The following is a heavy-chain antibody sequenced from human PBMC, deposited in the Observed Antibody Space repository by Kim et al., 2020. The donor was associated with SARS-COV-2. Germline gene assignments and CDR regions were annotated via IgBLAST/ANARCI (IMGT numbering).Heavy chain of an antibody. CDR2: N. J-gene: IGHJ6*02. D-gene: IGHD2-8*01. Sequence: NANAVSVKNQITISPDTSKHQFSLQLNSVTPEDTAVYYCAKKEGVLGMDVWGQGTTVTVSS. V-gene: IGHV6-1*01. CDR3: AKKEGVLGMDV.